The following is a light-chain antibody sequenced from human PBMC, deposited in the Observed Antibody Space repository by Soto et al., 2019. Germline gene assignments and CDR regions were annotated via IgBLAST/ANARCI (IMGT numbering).Light chain of an antibody. CDR1: QTINSK. CDR3: QQYETYFRYT. J-gene: IGKJ2*01. CDR2: DGY. Sequence: DIQMTQSPSTLSASVGDRVTITCRASQTINSKLAWYQKKPGQAPKLLIFDGYNLESGVPSRFSGSGSGTEFTLSIGSLQPDDFATYYCQQYETYFRYTFGQGTTVDMK. V-gene: IGKV1-5*01.